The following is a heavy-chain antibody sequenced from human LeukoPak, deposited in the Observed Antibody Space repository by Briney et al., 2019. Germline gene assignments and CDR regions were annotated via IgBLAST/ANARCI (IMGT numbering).Heavy chain of an antibody. CDR1: GGSISSYY. Sequence: SETLSLTCTVSGGSISSYYWSWIRQPPGKGLEWIWYIYYSGSTNYNPSLKSRVTISVDTSKNQFSLKLSSVTAADTAVYYCARTRGSGWPYYYYGMDVWGQGTTVTVSS. CDR2: IYYSGST. V-gene: IGHV4-59*08. CDR3: ARTRGSGWPYYYYGMDV. J-gene: IGHJ6*02. D-gene: IGHD6-19*01.